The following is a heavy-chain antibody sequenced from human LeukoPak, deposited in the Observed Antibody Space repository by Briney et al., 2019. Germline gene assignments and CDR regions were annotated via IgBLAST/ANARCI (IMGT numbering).Heavy chain of an antibody. V-gene: IGHV3-30*02. CDR2: IRYDGSNK. D-gene: IGHD1-7*01. CDR1: GFTFSSCG. Sequence: GGSLRLSCAASGFTFSSCGMHWVRQAPGKGLEWVAFIRYDGSNKYYADSVKGRFTISRDNSKNTLYLQMNSLRAEDTAVYYCARTKEGASQRTTAWFDPWGQGTLVTVSS. J-gene: IGHJ5*02. CDR3: ARTKEGASQRTTAWFDP.